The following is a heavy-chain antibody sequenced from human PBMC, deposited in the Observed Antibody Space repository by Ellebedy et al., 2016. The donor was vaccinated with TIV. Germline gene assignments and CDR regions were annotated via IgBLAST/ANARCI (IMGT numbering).Heavy chain of an antibody. CDR2: INQDGSDK. CDR3: ATDGSYGDYRSPTHAFVI. CDR1: GFSFRSYW. Sequence: GGSLRLSCGASGFSFRSYWMTWVRQAPGKGLEWVANINQDGSDKYYEDSVKGRFTIAKDNAKNSLFLQMSSLRVEYTAVYYCATDGSYGDYRSPTHAFVIWGQGTMVTVSS. V-gene: IGHV3-7*01. J-gene: IGHJ3*02. D-gene: IGHD4-17*01.